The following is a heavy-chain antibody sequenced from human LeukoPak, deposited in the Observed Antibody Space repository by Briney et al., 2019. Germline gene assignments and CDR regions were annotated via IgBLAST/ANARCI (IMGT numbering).Heavy chain of an antibody. CDR1: GGSISRSSYY. Sequence: PSETLSLTCTVSGGSISRSSYYWGWIRQPPGKGLEWIGSIYYSGSTYYNPSLKSRVTISVDTSKNQFSLKLSSVTAADTAVYYCARASGYSYGYFYNWFGPWGQGTLVTVSS. CDR3: ARASGYSYGYFYNWFGP. CDR2: IYYSGST. J-gene: IGHJ5*02. V-gene: IGHV4-39*01. D-gene: IGHD5-18*01.